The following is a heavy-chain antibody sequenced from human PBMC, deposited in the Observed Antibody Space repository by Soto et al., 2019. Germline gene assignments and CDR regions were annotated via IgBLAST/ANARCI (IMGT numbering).Heavy chain of an antibody. Sequence: QVRLEESGPGLVKPSETLSLTYNVSGASIINHYWSWIRQPPGKALEWVAFVHYSGTTNYNPSLESRVFISVDTSKDQFSLKVTSVTAADTAVYFCARNSDYGSYFDLWGRGTLVTVSS. J-gene: IGHJ2*01. CDR3: ARNSDYGSYFDL. CDR2: VHYSGTT. D-gene: IGHD4-17*01. V-gene: IGHV4-59*11. CDR1: GASIINHY.